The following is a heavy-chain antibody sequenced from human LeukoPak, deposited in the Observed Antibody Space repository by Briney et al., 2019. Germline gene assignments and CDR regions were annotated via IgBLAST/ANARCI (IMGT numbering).Heavy chain of an antibody. V-gene: IGHV4-59*08. CDR2: IYYSGST. J-gene: IGHJ1*01. Sequence: SETLSLTCTVSGGSISGYYWSWIRHPPREGLEWIGFIYYSGSTKYNTSLKSRVTISVDTSKNQFSLKLTSVTAADTAVYYCARYGSGSYSDDHFQHWGQGTLVTVSS. D-gene: IGHD3-10*01. CDR1: GGSISGYY. CDR3: ARYGSGSYSDDHFQH.